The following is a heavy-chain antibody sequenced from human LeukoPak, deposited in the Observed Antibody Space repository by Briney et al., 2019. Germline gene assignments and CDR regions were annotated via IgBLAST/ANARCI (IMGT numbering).Heavy chain of an antibody. CDR3: ARRSIVEVAASPEDGFDI. J-gene: IGHJ3*02. V-gene: IGHV5-51*01. CDR2: IYPGDSDT. CDR1: GYSFTSYW. Sequence: KPGESLKISCKGSGYSFTSYWVGWVRQMPGKGLEWMGIIYPGDSDTRYSPSFQGQVTISADKSISTAYLQWSSLKASDTAMYYCARRSIVEVAASPEDGFDIWGQGTMVTVSS. D-gene: IGHD2-15*01.